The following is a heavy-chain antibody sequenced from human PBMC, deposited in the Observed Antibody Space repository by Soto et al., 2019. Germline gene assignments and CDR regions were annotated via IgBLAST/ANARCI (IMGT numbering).Heavy chain of an antibody. Sequence: GGSLRLSCAASGFTFSSYSMNWVRQAPGKGLEGVSSISGGSSYVYYADSVKGRFTISRDNAKNSLYLQMSSLRAEDTAVFYCARVGIAVAGTYFDYWGQGTLVTVSS. D-gene: IGHD6-19*01. CDR2: ISGGSSYV. CDR3: ARVGIAVAGTYFDY. CDR1: GFTFSSYS. V-gene: IGHV3-21*01. J-gene: IGHJ4*02.